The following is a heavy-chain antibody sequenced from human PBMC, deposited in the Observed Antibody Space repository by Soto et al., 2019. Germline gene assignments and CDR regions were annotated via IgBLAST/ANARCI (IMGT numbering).Heavy chain of an antibody. V-gene: IGHV3-30*18. CDR3: AKDRRDGDFMHILVVDF. D-gene: IGHD2-15*01. CDR1: GFSLSSYA. CDR2: MSYDETKK. Sequence: QVQLVESGGGVVQPGGSLRLSCATSGFSLSSYAMHWVRQAPGKGLEWVALMSYDETKKYYADSVKGRFTISRDTSKNTLFXQMNNLXVXDTAVYYCAKDRRDGDFMHILVVDFWGQGALVTVSS. J-gene: IGHJ4*02.